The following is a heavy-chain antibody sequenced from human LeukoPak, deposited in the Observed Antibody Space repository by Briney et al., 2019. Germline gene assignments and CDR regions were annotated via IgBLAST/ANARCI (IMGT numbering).Heavy chain of an antibody. J-gene: IGHJ4*03. CDR3: TTYFDTTGYFEVAYDT. V-gene: IGHV3-48*01. Sequence: PGGSLRLSCAPSGFPFSRYSMNWVRQAPGKGLEWVAYMYTDSRTIYSGDSVKGRFTIYRDNDKTLLFLQMENLRVEDTAVYYCTTYFDTTGYFEVAYDTWGQGTLVTVSP. CDR1: GFPFSRYS. CDR2: MYTDSRTI. D-gene: IGHD3-22*01.